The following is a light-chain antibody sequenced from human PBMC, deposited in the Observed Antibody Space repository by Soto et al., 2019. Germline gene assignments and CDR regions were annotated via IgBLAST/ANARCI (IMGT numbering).Light chain of an antibody. CDR2: GAS. Sequence: EIVMTQSPATLSLSPGERATLSCRASQSVSSYYLSWYQQKPGQAPRLLIYGASTRATGIPARFSGSGSGTDFTLTIISLQPEDFPVYYCQQDYNLPLTFGGGTKVEI. V-gene: IGKV3D-7*01. J-gene: IGKJ4*01. CDR1: QSVSSYY. CDR3: QQDYNLPLT.